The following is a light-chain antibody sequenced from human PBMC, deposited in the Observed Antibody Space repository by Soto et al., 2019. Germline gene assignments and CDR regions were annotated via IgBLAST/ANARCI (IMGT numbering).Light chain of an antibody. Sequence: DIQMTQSPSSLSASVGDRVTITCRASQGIDRWLAWYQQKPGKAPKVLIYAASSLRSGVPSRFSGSGSGTDFSLTISSLHPEDLATYYCKQSKSFPLTFGGGTKVEIK. V-gene: IGKV1-12*01. CDR2: AAS. CDR1: QGIDRW. J-gene: IGKJ4*01. CDR3: KQSKSFPLT.